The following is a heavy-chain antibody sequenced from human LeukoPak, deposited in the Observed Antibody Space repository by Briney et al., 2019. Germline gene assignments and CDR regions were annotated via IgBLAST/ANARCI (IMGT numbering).Heavy chain of an antibody. J-gene: IGHJ4*02. CDR1: GGSFSGYY. CDR3: ARAHRFYDYVWGSYRYNYFDY. V-gene: IGHV4-34*01. Sequence: PSETLSLTCAVYGGSFSGYYWSWIRQPPGKGLEWIGEINHSGSTNYNPSLKSRVTISVDTSKNQFSLKLSSVTAADTAVYYCARAHRFYDYVWGSYRYNYFDYWGQGTLVTVSS. CDR2: INHSGST. D-gene: IGHD3-16*02.